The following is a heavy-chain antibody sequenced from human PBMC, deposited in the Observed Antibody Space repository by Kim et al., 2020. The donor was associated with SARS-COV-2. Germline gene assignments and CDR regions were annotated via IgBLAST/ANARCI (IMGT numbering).Heavy chain of an antibody. D-gene: IGHD3-10*01. Sequence: SETLSLTCAVYGGSFSGYYWSWIRQPPGKGLEWIGEINHSGSTNYNPSLKSRVTISVDTSKNQFSLKLSSVTAADTAVYYCARLYSGTDDYWGQGTLVTVSS. J-gene: IGHJ4*02. CDR1: GGSFSGYY. V-gene: IGHV4-34*01. CDR3: ARLYSGTDDY. CDR2: INHSGST.